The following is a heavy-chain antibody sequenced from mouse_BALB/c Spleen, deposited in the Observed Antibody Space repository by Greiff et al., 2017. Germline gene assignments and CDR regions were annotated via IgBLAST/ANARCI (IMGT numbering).Heavy chain of an antibody. CDR2: ISSGGGST. J-gene: IGHJ3*01. D-gene: IGHD1-1*01. CDR1: GFAFSSYD. Sequence: EVQVVESGGGLVKPGGSLKLSCAASGFAFSSYDMSWVRQTPEKRLEWVAYISSGGGSTYYPDTVKGRFTISRDNAKNTLYLQMSSLKSEDTAMYYCARHNYGSSYGGFDYWGQGTLVTVSA. CDR3: ARHNYGSSYGGFDY. V-gene: IGHV5-12-1*01.